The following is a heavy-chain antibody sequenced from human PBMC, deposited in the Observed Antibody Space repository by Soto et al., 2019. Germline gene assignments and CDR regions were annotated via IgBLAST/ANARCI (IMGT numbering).Heavy chain of an antibody. CDR2: ISYDGSNK. D-gene: IGHD4-4*01. V-gene: IGHV3-30-3*01. CDR1: GFTFSSYA. J-gene: IGHJ2*01. CDR3: ARPRWRDDYNWGYFDL. Sequence: QVQLVESGGGVVQPGRSLRLSCAASGFTFSSYAMHWVRQAPGKGLEWVAVISYDGSNKYYADSVKGRFTISRDNSKNTLLLQMNSLRAEDTAVSYCARPRWRDDYNWGYFDLWGRGTLVTVSS.